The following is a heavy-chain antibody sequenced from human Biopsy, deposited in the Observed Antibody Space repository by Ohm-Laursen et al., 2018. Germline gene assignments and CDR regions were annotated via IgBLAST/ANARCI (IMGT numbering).Heavy chain of an antibody. CDR2: ISWNSGSV. Sequence: SLRLSCAASGFTFENYAMNWVRQAPGKGLEWVSGISWNSGSVVYADSVKGRFTISRDNAKNSLCLQMHSLRAEDTAFYYCAKASGYSSGWPIDYWGQGNLVTVSS. D-gene: IGHD6-19*01. J-gene: IGHJ4*02. CDR1: GFTFENYA. V-gene: IGHV3-9*01. CDR3: AKASGYSSGWPIDY.